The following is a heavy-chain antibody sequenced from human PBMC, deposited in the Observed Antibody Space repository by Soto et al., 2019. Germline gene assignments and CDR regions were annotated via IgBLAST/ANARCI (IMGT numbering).Heavy chain of an antibody. CDR1: GVSISDSY. CDR3: EREPDGGYLDY. J-gene: IGHJ4*02. V-gene: IGHV4-4*07. D-gene: IGHD2-2*01. Sequence: PSETLSLTCTVSGVSISDSYWAWIRQPAGEGLEWFGRAFTSGSTTYKPSPKSRVTMSVDASKRQAFLRLNSLIAADTAVYYCEREPDGGYLDYWAQG. CDR2: AFTSGST.